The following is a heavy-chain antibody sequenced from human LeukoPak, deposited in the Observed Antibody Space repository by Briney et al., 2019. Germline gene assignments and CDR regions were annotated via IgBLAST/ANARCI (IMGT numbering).Heavy chain of an antibody. CDR3: ARDLMVRGAQLLDYYYYMDV. CDR2: ISAYNGNT. Sequence: GASVKVSCKASGYTFTGYYMHWVRQAPGQGLEWMGWISAYNGNTNYAQKLQGRVTMTTDTSTSTAYMELRSLRSDDTAVYYCARDLMVRGAQLLDYYYYMDVWGKGTTVTVSS. J-gene: IGHJ6*03. CDR1: GYTFTGYY. V-gene: IGHV1-18*04. D-gene: IGHD3-10*01.